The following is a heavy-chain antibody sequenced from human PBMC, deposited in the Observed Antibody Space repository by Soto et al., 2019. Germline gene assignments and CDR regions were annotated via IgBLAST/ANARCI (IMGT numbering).Heavy chain of an antibody. CDR2: VYSGGAT. CDR1: GFSVSRNY. Sequence: QLVETGGGLIQPGTSLTLSCAAPGFSVSRNYMTWVRQAPGKGLEWVSFVYSGGATFYADSVKGRFILSRDDSQNTMYLQMNPLRAEDTAVYYCARVPGRLWGRGTLVTVAS. CDR3: ARVPGRL. D-gene: IGHD3-10*01. J-gene: IGHJ4*02. V-gene: IGHV3-53*02.